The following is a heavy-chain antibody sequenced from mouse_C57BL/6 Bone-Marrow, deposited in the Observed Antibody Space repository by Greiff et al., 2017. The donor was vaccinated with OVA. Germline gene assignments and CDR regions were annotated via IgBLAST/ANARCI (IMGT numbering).Heavy chain of an antibody. Sequence: QVQLKESGPGLVKPSQSLFLTCSITGFPITSGYYWIWIRQPPGNPLEWLGYITHSGETFYNPSLQSPISITRETSKNQFFLQLNSVTTEYTAMYYCAGDSSSYLFAYWGQGTLVTVSA. V-gene: IGHV12-3*01. J-gene: IGHJ3*01. CDR2: ITHSGET. CDR3: AGDSSSYLFAY. CDR1: GFPITSGYY. D-gene: IGHD1-1*01.